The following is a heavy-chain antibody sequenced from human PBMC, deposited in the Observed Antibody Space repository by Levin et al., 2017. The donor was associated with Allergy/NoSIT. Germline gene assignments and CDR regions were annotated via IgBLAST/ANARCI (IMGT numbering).Heavy chain of an antibody. J-gene: IGHJ4*02. V-gene: IGHV3-48*01. CDR2: ISSSSTTI. Sequence: GGSLRLSCAASGFTFSTDSMSWVRQAPGKGLEWVSYISSSSTTIYNADSVKGRFTISRDNAKNSLYLQMNSLRAEDTAVYYCARGFQYCSGGSCLDYWGQGIVVTVSS. D-gene: IGHD2-15*01. CDR1: GFTFSTDS. CDR3: ARGFQYCSGGSCLDY.